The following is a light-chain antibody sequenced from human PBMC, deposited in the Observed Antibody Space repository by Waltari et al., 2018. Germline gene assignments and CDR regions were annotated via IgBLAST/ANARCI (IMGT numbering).Light chain of an antibody. Sequence: QSALTQPASVSGSPGQSITISCTGTSDDIGAYSYVTWYHQRPGKVHKLPIYDLTERPSGVSNRFSGSKSGSTASLTVSGLQAEDEGLFYCSAYTSRGTLKFGGGTRVIVL. CDR3: SAYTSRGTLK. CDR2: DLT. V-gene: IGLV2-14*03. CDR1: SDDIGAYSY. J-gene: IGLJ2*01.